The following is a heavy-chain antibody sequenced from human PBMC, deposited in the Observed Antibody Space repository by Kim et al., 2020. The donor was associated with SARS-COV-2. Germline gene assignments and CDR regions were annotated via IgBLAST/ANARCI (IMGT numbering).Heavy chain of an antibody. V-gene: IGHV4-59*08. Sequence: NYNPSLKSRVTISVDTSKNQFSRKLSSVTAADTAVYYCARRGSWSLTFDYWGQGTLVTVSS. CDR3: ARRGSWSLTFDY. D-gene: IGHD6-13*01. J-gene: IGHJ4*02.